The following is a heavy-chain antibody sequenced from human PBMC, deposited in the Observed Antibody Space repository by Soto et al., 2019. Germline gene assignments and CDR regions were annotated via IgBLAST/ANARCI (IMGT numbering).Heavy chain of an antibody. J-gene: IGHJ6*01. V-gene: IGHV3-7*01. CDR1: GFTLSMYS. D-gene: IGHD1-1*01. CDR3: ARDQFILPANDFFHGSDV. CDR2: IPQEGSDG. Sequence: GGSLRLSCEVSGFTLSMYSMTRARQAPGKGLEWVAKIPQEGSDGHYVDSVKGRFTISRDNAKNSVYLQMNSLRAEDTADSYCARDQFILPANDFFHGSDVWGQGAKDTVPS.